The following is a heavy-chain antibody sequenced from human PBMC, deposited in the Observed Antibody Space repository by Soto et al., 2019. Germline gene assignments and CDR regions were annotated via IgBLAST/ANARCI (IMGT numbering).Heavy chain of an antibody. CDR2: IWYDGSNK. CDR3: ARDGSSSSEEYFDY. CDR1: GFTFSSYG. Sequence: QVQLVESGGGVVQPGRSLRLSCAASGFTFSSYGMHWVRQAPGKGLEWVAVIWYDGSNKYYADSVKGRFTISRDNSKNTLYLQMNSLRAEDTAVYYCARDGSSSSEEYFDYWGQGTLFTVSS. J-gene: IGHJ4*02. D-gene: IGHD6-6*01. V-gene: IGHV3-33*01.